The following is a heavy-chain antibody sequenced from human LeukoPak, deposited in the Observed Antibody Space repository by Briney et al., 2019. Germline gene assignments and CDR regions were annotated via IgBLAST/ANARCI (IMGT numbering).Heavy chain of an antibody. V-gene: IGHV4-34*01. J-gene: IGHJ3*02. Sequence: PSETLSLTCAVYGGSFSGYYWSWIRQPPGKGLEWIGEINHSGSTNYNPSLKSRVTISVDTTKNQFSLKLSYVTAADTAVYYCARGADDFTDAFDIWGQGTMVTVSS. CDR2: INHSGST. CDR1: GGSFSGYY. CDR3: ARGADDFTDAFDI. D-gene: IGHD3-3*01.